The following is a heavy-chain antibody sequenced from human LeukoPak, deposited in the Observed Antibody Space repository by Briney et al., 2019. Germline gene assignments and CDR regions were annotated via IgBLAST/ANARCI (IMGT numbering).Heavy chain of an antibody. CDR3: AKDMYGRGASLDY. CDR1: GYTFTSYG. V-gene: IGHV1-2*02. J-gene: IGHJ4*02. D-gene: IGHD1-26*01. CDR2: INPNSGGT. Sequence: ASVKVSCKASGYTFTSYGISWVRQAPGQGLEWMGWINPNSGGTNYAQKFQGRVTMTRDTSISTAYMELSRLRSDDTALYYCAKDMYGRGASLDYWGQGTLVTVSS.